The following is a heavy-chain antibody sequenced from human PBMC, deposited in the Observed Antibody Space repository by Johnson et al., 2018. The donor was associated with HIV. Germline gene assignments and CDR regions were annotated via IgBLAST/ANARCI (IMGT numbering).Heavy chain of an antibody. Sequence: QVQLVESGGGLVKPGGSLRVSCAASGFTFSSFGMHWVRQAPAKGLEWVAFISYDGSDKDNADSVRGRFTISRDNSKNTLYLQMNSLRIEDTAVYYCARGSRYTYDNDDVYLLQAFDVWGQGTVVTVSS. CDR2: ISYDGSDK. CDR1: GFTFSSFG. J-gene: IGHJ3*01. CDR3: ARGSRYTYDNDDVYLLQAFDV. D-gene: IGHD3-16*01. V-gene: IGHV3-30*04.